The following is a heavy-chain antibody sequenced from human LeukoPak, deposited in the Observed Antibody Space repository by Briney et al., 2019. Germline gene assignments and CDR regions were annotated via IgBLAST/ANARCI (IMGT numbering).Heavy chain of an antibody. CDR2: IYTSGST. J-gene: IGHJ3*02. D-gene: IGHD3-3*01. V-gene: IGHV4-4*07. Sequence: SETLSLTCTVSGGSISSYYWSWIRQPAGKGLEWIGRIYTSGSTNYNPSLKSRVTMSVDTSKNQFSLKLSSVTAADTAVYYCARQITIWGSYAFDIWGQGTMVTVSS. CDR1: GGSISSYY. CDR3: ARQITIWGSYAFDI.